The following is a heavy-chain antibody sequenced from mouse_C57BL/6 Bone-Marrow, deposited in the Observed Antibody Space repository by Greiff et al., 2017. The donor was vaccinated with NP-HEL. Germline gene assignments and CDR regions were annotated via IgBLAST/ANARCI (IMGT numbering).Heavy chain of an antibody. J-gene: IGHJ3*01. Sequence: QVQLQQPGAELVRPGSSVKLSCKASGYTFTSYCIHWVKQRPIQGLEWIGHIYPSDSDTHYTQQFKDTATLTVDKSSSTAYLALSSLTSEDSAVYYCERAQDQCDGSRYGRWFAYWGQGTLVTVSA. CDR2: IYPSDSDT. CDR1: GYTFTSYC. D-gene: IGHD1-1*01. CDR3: ERAQDQCDGSRYGRWFAY. V-gene: IGHV1-52*01.